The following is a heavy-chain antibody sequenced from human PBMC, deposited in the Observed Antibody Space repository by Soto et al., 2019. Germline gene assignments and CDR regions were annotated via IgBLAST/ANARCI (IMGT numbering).Heavy chain of an antibody. CDR2: ISYDGSNK. D-gene: IGHD6-6*01. CDR3: AKSSGSSSPYYYYGMDV. Sequence: XGSRSLYCSASGVTFSSYGKHWVRQAPGKGLEWVAVISYDGSNKYYADSVKGRFTISRDNSKNTLYLQMNSLRAEDTAVYYCAKSSGSSSPYYYYGMDVWGQGSTVTVSS. V-gene: IGHV3-30*18. J-gene: IGHJ6*02. CDR1: GVTFSSYG.